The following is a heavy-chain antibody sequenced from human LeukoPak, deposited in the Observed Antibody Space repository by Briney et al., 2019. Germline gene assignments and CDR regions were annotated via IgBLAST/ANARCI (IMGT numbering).Heavy chain of an antibody. Sequence: GASVKVSCKASGYTFTTYYMHWVRQAPGQGLEWMGIINPSGGSTSYAQKFQGRVTMTRDTSISTAYMELSSLRSDDTAVYYCARVNAMEVYYWGQGTLVTVSS. J-gene: IGHJ4*02. CDR2: INPSGGST. D-gene: IGHD2-8*02. CDR1: GYTFTTYY. CDR3: ARVNAMEVYY. V-gene: IGHV1-46*01.